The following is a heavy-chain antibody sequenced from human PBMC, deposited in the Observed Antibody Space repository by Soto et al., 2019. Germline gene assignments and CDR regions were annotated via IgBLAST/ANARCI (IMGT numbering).Heavy chain of an antibody. CDR3: ARTGYSSGWYKAAFDI. D-gene: IGHD6-19*01. J-gene: IGHJ3*02. CDR1: GGSFSGYY. CDR2: INHSGST. Sequence: QVQLQQWGAGLLKPSETLSLTCAVYGGSFSGYYWSWIRQPLGKGLEWIGEINHSGSTNYNTSLKSRVTISVDTSKNQFSLKLSSVTASDTAVYYCARTGYSSGWYKAAFDIWGQGTMVTVSS. V-gene: IGHV4-34*01.